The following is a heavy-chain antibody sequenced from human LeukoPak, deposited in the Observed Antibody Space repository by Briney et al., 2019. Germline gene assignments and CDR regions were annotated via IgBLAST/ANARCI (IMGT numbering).Heavy chain of an antibody. CDR1: GFTFSSFA. V-gene: IGHV3-33*01. D-gene: IGHD6-13*01. CDR2: IWYDGSNK. CDR3: ARDRYSSMWSVFEY. J-gene: IGHJ4*02. Sequence: GGSLRLSCAASGFTFSSFAMHWVRQSPGKGLEWVAVIWYDGSNKLYADSVKGRFTISRDNSRNTLYLQMNSLSAEDTAVHYCARDRYSSMWSVFEYWGQGALVTVSS.